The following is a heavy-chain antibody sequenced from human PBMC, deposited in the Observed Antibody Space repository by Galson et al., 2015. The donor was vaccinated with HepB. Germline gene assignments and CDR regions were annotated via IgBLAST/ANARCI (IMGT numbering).Heavy chain of an antibody. Sequence: SLRLSCAASGFTFSSYWMSWVRQGPGKGLEWVANIKEDGSEKYYADSVKGRFTISRDNAKNSLYLQMNSLRVEDTAVFYCAREGYFDWFSPSLRNWFDPWGQGTLVTVSS. D-gene: IGHD3-9*01. CDR2: IKEDGSEK. CDR1: GFTFSSYW. V-gene: IGHV3-7*03. CDR3: AREGYFDWFSPSLRNWFDP. J-gene: IGHJ5*02.